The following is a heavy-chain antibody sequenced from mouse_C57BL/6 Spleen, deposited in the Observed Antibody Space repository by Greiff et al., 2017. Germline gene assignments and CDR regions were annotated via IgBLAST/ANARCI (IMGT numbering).Heavy chain of an antibody. CDR2: INPSNGGT. D-gene: IGHD2-5*01. CDR3: ARYSNYLYYLDY. J-gene: IGHJ2*01. CDR1: GYTFTSYW. V-gene: IGHV1-53*01. Sequence: QVQLQQPGTELVKPGASVKLSCKASGYTFTSYWMHWVKQRPGQGLEWIGNINPSNGGTNYNEQFTNQATLTVDKHSSTAYMQLSSLTSEDSAVYYCARYSNYLYYLDYWGQGTTLTGSS.